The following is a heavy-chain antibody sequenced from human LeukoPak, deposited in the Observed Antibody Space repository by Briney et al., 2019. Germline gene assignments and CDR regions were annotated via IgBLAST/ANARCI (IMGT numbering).Heavy chain of an antibody. Sequence: SETLSLTCTVSGGSISSYYWSWIRQPPGKGLEWIGYIYYSGSTNYNPSHKSRVTISVDTSKNQFSLKLSSVTAADTAVYYCASFSTTVTTYYFDYWGQGTLVTVSS. V-gene: IGHV4-59*08. CDR1: GGSISSYY. CDR2: IYYSGST. CDR3: ASFSTTVTTYYFDY. J-gene: IGHJ4*02. D-gene: IGHD4-17*01.